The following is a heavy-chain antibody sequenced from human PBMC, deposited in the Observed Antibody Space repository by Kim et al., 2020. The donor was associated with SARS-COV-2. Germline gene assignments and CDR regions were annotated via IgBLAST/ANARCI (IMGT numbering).Heavy chain of an antibody. V-gene: IGHV3-23*01. CDR2: ISGSGGST. CDR3: AKDPHPTVTPGQYYFDH. CDR1: GFVFSNYA. J-gene: IGHJ4*02. Sequence: GSLRLSCAASGFVFSNYAMSWVRQAPGKGLEWVSAISGSGGSTYYAGSVKGRFTISRDNSKSTLYLQMNSLRAEDTAVYYCAKDPHPTVTPGQYYFDHWGQGILVTVSS. D-gene: IGHD4-17*01.